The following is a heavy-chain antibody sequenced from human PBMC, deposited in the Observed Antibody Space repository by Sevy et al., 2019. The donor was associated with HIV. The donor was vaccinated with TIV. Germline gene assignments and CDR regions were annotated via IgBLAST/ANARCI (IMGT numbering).Heavy chain of an antibody. J-gene: IGHJ6*02. D-gene: IGHD4-17*01. CDR1: GGSMSSYY. CDR3: ARVAFTETTVTKYYGMDV. CDR2: IYTSGSA. Sequence: SETLSLTCAVSGGSMSSYYWSWIRQPAGKGLEWIGRIYTSGSANYNPSLKSRVTMSVDTSKNQFSLKLSSVTAADTAVYYCARVAFTETTVTKYYGMDVWGQGTTVTVSS. V-gene: IGHV4-4*07.